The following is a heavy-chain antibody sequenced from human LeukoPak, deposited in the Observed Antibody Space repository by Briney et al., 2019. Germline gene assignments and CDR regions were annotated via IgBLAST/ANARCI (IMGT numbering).Heavy chain of an antibody. CDR3: ARGPRVGATRAFDI. CDR1: GFTFSSYS. V-gene: IGHV3-21*01. D-gene: IGHD1-26*01. J-gene: IGHJ3*02. Sequence: AGGSLRLSCAASGFTFSSYSMNWVRQAPGKGLEWVSSISSSSSYIYYADSVKGRFTISRDNAKNSLYLQMNSLRAEDTAVYYCARGPRVGATRAFDIWGQGTMVTVSS. CDR2: ISSSSSYI.